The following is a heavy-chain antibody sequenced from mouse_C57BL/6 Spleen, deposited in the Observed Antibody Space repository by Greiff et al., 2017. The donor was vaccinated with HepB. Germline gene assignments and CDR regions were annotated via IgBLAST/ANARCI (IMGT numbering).Heavy chain of an antibody. CDR1: GYTFTSYW. V-gene: IGHV1-55*01. Sequence: QVHVKQPGAELVKPGASVKMSCKASGYTFTSYWITWVKQRPGQGLEWIGDIYPGSGSTNYNEKFKSKATLTVDTSSSTAYMQLSSLTSEDSAVYYCARELIYYYGSRTGGYAMDYWGQGTSVTVSS. J-gene: IGHJ4*01. D-gene: IGHD1-1*01. CDR2: IYPGSGST. CDR3: ARELIYYYGSRTGGYAMDY.